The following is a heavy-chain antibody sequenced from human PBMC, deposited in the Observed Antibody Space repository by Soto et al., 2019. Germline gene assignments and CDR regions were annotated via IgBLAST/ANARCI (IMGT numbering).Heavy chain of an antibody. Sequence: GGSLRLSCAASGFTFSSYAMHWVRQAPGKGLEWVAVISYDGSNKYYADSVKGRFTISRDNSKNTLYLQMNSLRAEDTAVYYCARDAHQQQLDWGGNFDPWGQGTLVTVSS. CDR3: ARDAHQQQLDWGGNFDP. J-gene: IGHJ5*02. V-gene: IGHV3-30-3*01. CDR1: GFTFSSYA. CDR2: ISYDGSNK. D-gene: IGHD6-13*01.